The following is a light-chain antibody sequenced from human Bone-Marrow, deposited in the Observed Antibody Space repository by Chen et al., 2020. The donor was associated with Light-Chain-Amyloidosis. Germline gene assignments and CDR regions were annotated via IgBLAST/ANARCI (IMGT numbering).Light chain of an antibody. CDR2: DDS. J-gene: IGLJ3*02. CDR3: QVWDRSSDRPV. V-gene: IGLV3-21*02. CDR1: NIGSTS. Sequence: SYVLTQPSSVSVAPGQTATIACGGNNIGSTSVHGYQQTPGQAPLLVVYDDSDRPSGLPERLSGTKSGNTATLTISRVEAGDEADYYCQVWDRSSDRPVFGGGTKLTVL.